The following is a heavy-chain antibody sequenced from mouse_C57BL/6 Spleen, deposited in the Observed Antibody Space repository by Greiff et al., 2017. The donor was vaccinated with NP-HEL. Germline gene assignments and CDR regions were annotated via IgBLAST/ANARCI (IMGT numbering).Heavy chain of an antibody. Sequence: EVMLVDSGGDLVKPGGSLKLSCAASGFTFSSYGMSWVRQTPDKRLEWVATISSGGSYTYYPDSVKGRFTISRDNAKNTLYLQMSSLKSEDTAMYYCARHPSITTVVGYFDVWGTGTTVTVSS. V-gene: IGHV5-6*01. CDR3: ARHPSITTVVGYFDV. D-gene: IGHD1-1*01. CDR2: ISSGGSYT. J-gene: IGHJ1*03. CDR1: GFTFSSYG.